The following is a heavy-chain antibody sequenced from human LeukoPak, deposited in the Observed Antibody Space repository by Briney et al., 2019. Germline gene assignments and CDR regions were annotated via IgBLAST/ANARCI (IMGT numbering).Heavy chain of an antibody. CDR1: GYTFTSYY. CDR3: AREFFAGDYMDV. J-gene: IGHJ6*03. CDR2: INPSGGSA. V-gene: IGHV1-46*01. D-gene: IGHD3-3*01. Sequence: ASVKVSCKASGYTFTSYYMHWVRQAPGQGLEWMGIINPSGGSASYAQKFQGRVTMTRDTSISTAYMELSRLTSDDTAVYYCAREFFAGDYMDVWGKGTPVIISS.